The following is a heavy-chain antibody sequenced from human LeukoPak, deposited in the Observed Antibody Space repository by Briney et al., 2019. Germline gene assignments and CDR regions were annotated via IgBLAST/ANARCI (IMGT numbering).Heavy chain of an antibody. CDR1: GFIFSGSW. CDR3: TTDTWYSAGH. V-gene: IGHV3-7*03. CDR2: IKKDGSEK. D-gene: IGHD2-15*01. J-gene: IGHJ4*02. Sequence: GGSLRLSCTASGFIFSGSWMAWIRQAPGKGLEWVAIIKKDGSEKYYVDSMKGRFTISRDNAKNLLFLQMNSLGAEDTAIYYCTTDTWYSAGHWGQGTLVTVSS.